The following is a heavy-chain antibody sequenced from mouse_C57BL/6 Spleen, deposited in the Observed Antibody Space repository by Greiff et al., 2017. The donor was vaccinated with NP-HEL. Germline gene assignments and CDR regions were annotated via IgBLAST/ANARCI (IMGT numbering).Heavy chain of an antibody. D-gene: IGHD2-1*01. Sequence: EVMLAESGGGLVKPGGSLKLSCAASGFTFSDYGMHWVRQAPEKGLEWVAYISSGSSTIYYADTVKGRFTISRDNAKNTLFLQMTSLRSEDTAMYYCARCGNYEGYYAMDYWGQGTSVTVSS. CDR1: GFTFSDYG. J-gene: IGHJ4*01. CDR2: ISSGSSTI. CDR3: ARCGNYEGYYAMDY. V-gene: IGHV5-17*01.